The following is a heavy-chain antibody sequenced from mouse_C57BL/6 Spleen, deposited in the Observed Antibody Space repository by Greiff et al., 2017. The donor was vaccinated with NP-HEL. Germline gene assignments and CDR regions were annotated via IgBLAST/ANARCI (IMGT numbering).Heavy chain of an antibody. CDR1: GFTFSDYG. J-gene: IGHJ1*03. D-gene: IGHD1-1*01. V-gene: IGHV5-17*01. CDR2: ISSGSSTI. CDR3: ASVMYYYGSRRWYFDV. Sequence: EVHLVESGGGLVKPGGSLKLSCAASGFTFSDYGMHWVRQAPEKGLEWVAYISSGSSTIYYADTVKGRFTISRDNAKNTLFLQMTSLRSEDTAMYYCASVMYYYGSRRWYFDVWGTGTTVTVSS.